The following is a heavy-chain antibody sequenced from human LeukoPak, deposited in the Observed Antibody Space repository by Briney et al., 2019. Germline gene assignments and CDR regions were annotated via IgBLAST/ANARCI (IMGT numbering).Heavy chain of an antibody. J-gene: IGHJ4*02. Sequence: AAVKVSCKASVYTFTSYCIIGGRRPLPRRLEGGGWISADNGKTNYAQKLQGRVTMTTDTSNSTAYMELRSLRSDDTAVYYCARDRRYSSGWVVDYWGQGTLVTVSS. CDR3: ARDRRYSSGWVVDY. CDR1: VYTFTSYC. CDR2: ISADNGKT. V-gene: IGHV1-18*01. D-gene: IGHD6-19*01.